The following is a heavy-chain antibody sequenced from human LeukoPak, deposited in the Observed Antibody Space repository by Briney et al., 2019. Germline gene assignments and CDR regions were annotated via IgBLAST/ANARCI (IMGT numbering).Heavy chain of an antibody. D-gene: IGHD3-9*01. CDR1: GGSFNDYF. CDR3: ARVGHLYDTVD. J-gene: IGHJ4*02. V-gene: IGHV4-34*01. CDR2: IDHRGRT. Sequence: SETLSLTCAVYGGSFNDYFWSWIRQPPGKGLEWIGEIDHRGRTNYNPSLRSRVTISVDTSKQQFSLNLDSVTAADTAVYYCARVGHLYDTVDWGQGALVTVSS.